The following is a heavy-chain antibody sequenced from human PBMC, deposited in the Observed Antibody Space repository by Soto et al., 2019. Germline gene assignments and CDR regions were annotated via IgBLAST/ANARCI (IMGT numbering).Heavy chain of an antibody. V-gene: IGHV4-39*07. CDR1: GGSISSYY. J-gene: IGHJ6*02. CDR3: ARVRFGYYGSGSYYNVRGRYYGMDV. Sequence: SETLSLTCTVSGGSISSYYWGWIRQPPGKGLEWIGSIYYSGSTYYNPSLKSRVTISVDTSKNQFSLKLSSVTAADTAVYYCARVRFGYYGSGSYYNVRGRYYGMDVWGQGTTVTVSS. D-gene: IGHD3-10*01. CDR2: IYYSGST.